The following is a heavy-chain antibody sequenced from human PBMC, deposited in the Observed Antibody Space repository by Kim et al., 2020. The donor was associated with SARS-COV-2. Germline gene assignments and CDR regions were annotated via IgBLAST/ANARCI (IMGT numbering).Heavy chain of an antibody. Sequence: SETLSLTCTVSGGSISSGGYYWSWIRQHPGKGLEWIGYIYYSGSTYYNPSLKSRVTISVDTSKNQFSLKQSSVTAADTAVYYCARVSPLYYYGMDVWGQGTTVTVS. CDR3: ARVSPLYYYGMDV. CDR2: IYYSGST. J-gene: IGHJ6*02. V-gene: IGHV4-31*03. CDR1: GGSISSGGYY.